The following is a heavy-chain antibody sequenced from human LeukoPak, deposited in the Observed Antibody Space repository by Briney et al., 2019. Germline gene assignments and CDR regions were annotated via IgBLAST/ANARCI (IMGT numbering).Heavy chain of an antibody. J-gene: IGHJ6*02. CDR3: ARGIVVVPAAIIRRNRYYGMDV. CDR2: INHSGST. D-gene: IGHD2-2*01. V-gene: IGHV4-39*07. Sequence: SETLSLTCTVSGGSISSSTYYWSWIRQPPGKGLEWIGEINHSGSTNYNPSLKSRVTISVDTSKNQFSLKLSSVTAADTAVYYCARGIVVVPAAIIRRNRYYGMDVWGQGTTVTVSS. CDR1: GGSISSSTYY.